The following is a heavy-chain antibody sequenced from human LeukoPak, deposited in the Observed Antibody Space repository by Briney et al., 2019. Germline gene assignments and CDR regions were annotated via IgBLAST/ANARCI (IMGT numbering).Heavy chain of an antibody. J-gene: IGHJ4*02. D-gene: IGHD2-21*02. CDR3: AKDGYCGGDCYSYFDY. CDR2: IWYDGSNK. V-gene: IGHV3-33*06. Sequence: GGSLRLSCAASVFTFSSYGMHWVRQAPGKGLEWVAVIWYDGSNKYYADSVEGRFTISRDNSKNTLYLQMNSLRAEDTAVYYCAKDGYCGGDCYSYFDYWGQGTLVTVSS. CDR1: VFTFSSYG.